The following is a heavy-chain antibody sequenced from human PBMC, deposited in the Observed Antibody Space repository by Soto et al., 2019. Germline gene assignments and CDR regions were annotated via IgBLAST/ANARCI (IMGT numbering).Heavy chain of an antibody. V-gene: IGHV1-18*01. CDR1: GYTFASYA. CDR2: ISAYNGNT. CDR3: ARDRPPADY. D-gene: IGHD2-2*01. J-gene: IGHJ4*02. Sequence: QVQLVQSGAEVKKPGASVKVSCKASGYTFASYAISWMRQAPGQGLEWMGWISAYNGNTNYAQKLQGRVTMTTDTSTSTAYMELRSLRFADPDVYACARDRPPADYWGQGTLVTVSS.